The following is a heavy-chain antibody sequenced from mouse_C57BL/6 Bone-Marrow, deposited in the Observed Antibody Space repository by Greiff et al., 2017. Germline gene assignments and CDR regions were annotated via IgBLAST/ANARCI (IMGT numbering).Heavy chain of an antibody. CDR1: GYSITSGYY. CDR3: AREGLYYYGSSLYYFDY. CDR2: ISYDGSN. V-gene: IGHV3-6*01. Sequence: DVKLVESGPGLVKPSQSLSLTCSVTGYSITSGYYWNWIRQFPGNKLEWMGYISYDGSNNYNPSLENRISITRDTSKNQLFLKLNSVTTEDTATYYCAREGLYYYGSSLYYFDYWGQGTTLTVSS. D-gene: IGHD1-1*01. J-gene: IGHJ2*01.